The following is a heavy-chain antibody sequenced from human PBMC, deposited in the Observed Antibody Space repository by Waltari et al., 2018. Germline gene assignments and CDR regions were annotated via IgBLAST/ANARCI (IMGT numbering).Heavy chain of an antibody. CDR1: GFTLSHYS. Sequence: QVQLVESGGGLVKPGGSLRLSLAASGFTLSHYSMSWISQAPGKGLEWVSYISSSSSYTNYADSVKGRFTISRDNAKNSLYLQMNSLRAEDTAVYYCARDLNWNGRVFDYWGQGTLVTVSS. V-gene: IGHV3-11*06. CDR2: ISSSSSYT. D-gene: IGHD1-20*01. J-gene: IGHJ4*02. CDR3: ARDLNWNGRVFDY.